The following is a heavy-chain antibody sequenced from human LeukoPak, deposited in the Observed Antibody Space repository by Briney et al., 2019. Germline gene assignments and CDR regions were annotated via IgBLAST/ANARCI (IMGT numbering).Heavy chain of an antibody. CDR1: GFTFSSYA. CDR3: AANGESTDWHWNY. V-gene: IGHV3-23*01. J-gene: IGHJ4*02. Sequence: GGSLRLSCAASGFTFSSYAMSWVRQAPGKGLEWVSALTASGETTYYADSVEGRFTISRDNSKNTLFLQMNSLRAEDTAVYYCAANGESTDWHWNYWGQGTLVTVSS. D-gene: IGHD3-9*01. CDR2: LTASGETT.